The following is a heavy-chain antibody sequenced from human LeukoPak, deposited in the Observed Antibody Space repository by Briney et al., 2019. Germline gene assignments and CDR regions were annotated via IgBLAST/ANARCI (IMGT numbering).Heavy chain of an antibody. D-gene: IGHD6-19*01. CDR3: ASHQGYSSGWYEYYFDY. Sequence: GGSLTLSCAASGFTFSSYGMLWVRQAPGKGLEWVAVIWYDGSNKYYADSVKGRFTIHRDHSKHTLYLQMNSLRAEDTAGYYCASHQGYSSGWYEYYFDYWGQGTLVTVSS. J-gene: IGHJ4*02. CDR2: IWYDGSNK. V-gene: IGHV3-33*01. CDR1: GFTFSSYG.